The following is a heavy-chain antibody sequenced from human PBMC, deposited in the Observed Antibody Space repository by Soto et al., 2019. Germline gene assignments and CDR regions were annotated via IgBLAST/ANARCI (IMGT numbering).Heavy chain of an antibody. Sequence: SETLSLTCTVSGGSISSYYWVWIRQPPGKGLEWIGSFYYSGSTYYNPSLKSRVTVSVDTSENQFSLKLSSVTAADTAVYYCARQVVDGTVAGTGSFDYWGQGTLVTVS. CDR2: FYYSGST. CDR3: ARQVVDGTVAGTGSFDY. CDR1: GGSISSYY. D-gene: IGHD6-19*01. J-gene: IGHJ4*02. V-gene: IGHV4-39*01.